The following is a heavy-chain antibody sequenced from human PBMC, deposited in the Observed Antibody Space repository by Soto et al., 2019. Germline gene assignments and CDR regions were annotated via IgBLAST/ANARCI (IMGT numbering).Heavy chain of an antibody. CDR2: IYHSGST. Sequence: PSETLSLTCAVSGGSISSGGYSWSWIRQPPGKGLEWIGYIYHSGSTYYNPSLKSRVTISVDRSKNQFSLKLSSVTAADTAVYYCARDSLFGYDCSFDIWGQGTMVTVSS. V-gene: IGHV4-30-2*01. D-gene: IGHD5-12*01. CDR1: GGSISSGGYS. CDR3: ARDSLFGYDCSFDI. J-gene: IGHJ3*02.